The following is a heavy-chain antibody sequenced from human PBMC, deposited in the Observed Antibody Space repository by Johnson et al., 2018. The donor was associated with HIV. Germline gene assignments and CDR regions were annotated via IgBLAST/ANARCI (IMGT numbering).Heavy chain of an antibody. Sequence: VHLVESGGGLVQPGRSLRLSCAASGFTFDDYAMHWVRQAPGKGLEWVSGISWNSGSIGYADSVKGRFTISRDNAKNSLYLQMNSLRAEDTALYYCAKDRKGSSSWLRSGVAFDIWGQGTMVTVSS. CDR1: GFTFDDYA. CDR2: ISWNSGSI. V-gene: IGHV3-9*01. CDR3: AKDRKGSSSWLRSGVAFDI. D-gene: IGHD6-13*01. J-gene: IGHJ3*02.